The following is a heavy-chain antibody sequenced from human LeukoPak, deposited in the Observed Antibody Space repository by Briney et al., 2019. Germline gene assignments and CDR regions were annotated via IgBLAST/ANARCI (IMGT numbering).Heavy chain of an antibody. CDR1: GGSISSGSHY. CDR2: IYTSGST. D-gene: IGHD3-22*01. Sequence: SETLSLTCTVSGGSISSGSHYWNWIRQPAGKGLEWIGRIYTSGSTNYNPSLKSRVTISVDTSKNQFSLKLSSVTAADTAVYYCARGGHFSGSFDYWGQGTLVTVSS. CDR3: ARGGHFSGSFDY. V-gene: IGHV4-61*02. J-gene: IGHJ4*02.